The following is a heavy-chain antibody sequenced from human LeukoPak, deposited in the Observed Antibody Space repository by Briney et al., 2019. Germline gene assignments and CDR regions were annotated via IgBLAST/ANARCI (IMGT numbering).Heavy chain of an antibody. V-gene: IGHV1-2*02. CDR2: INPNSGGT. Sequence: ASVKVSCKASGYTFTGYYMHWVRQAPGQGLEWMGWINPNSGGTHYAQKFQDRVTMTRDTSISTAYMELRRLRSDDTAIFYCARDGTGGDAFDIWGQGTMVTVSS. CDR3: ARDGTGGDAFDI. D-gene: IGHD1-1*01. J-gene: IGHJ3*02. CDR1: GYTFTGYY.